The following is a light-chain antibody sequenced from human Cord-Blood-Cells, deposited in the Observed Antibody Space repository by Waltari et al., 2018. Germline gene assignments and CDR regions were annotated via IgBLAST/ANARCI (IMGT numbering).Light chain of an antibody. CDR1: QSVLYSSNNKNY. V-gene: IGKV4-1*01. J-gene: IGKJ2*03. CDR2: WAS. Sequence: DIVMTQSPDSLAVSLGERATINCKSSQSVLYSSNNKNYLAWYQQKPGQPPKLLIYWASTRESGVPDRVRGSGSGTDFTLTISSLQAEDVAVYYCQQYYSTAYSFGQGTKLEIK. CDR3: QQYYSTAYS.